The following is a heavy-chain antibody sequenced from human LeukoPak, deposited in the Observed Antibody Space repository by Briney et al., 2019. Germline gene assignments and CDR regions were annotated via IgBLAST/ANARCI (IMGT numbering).Heavy chain of an antibody. Sequence: PGGSLRLSCAASGFTFSSYGMHWVRQAPGKGLEWVAFIRYDGSNKYYADSVKGRFTISRDNSKNTLYLQMNSPRAEDTAVYYCAKDNDVAVAGGFDYWGQGTLVTVSS. CDR2: IRYDGSNK. V-gene: IGHV3-30*02. CDR3: AKDNDVAVAGGFDY. CDR1: GFTFSSYG. D-gene: IGHD6-19*01. J-gene: IGHJ4*02.